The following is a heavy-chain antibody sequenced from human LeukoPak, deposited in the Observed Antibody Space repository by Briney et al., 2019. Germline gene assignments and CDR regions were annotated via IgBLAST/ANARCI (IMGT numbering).Heavy chain of an antibody. D-gene: IGHD6-13*01. CDR1: GGTFTSYA. V-gene: IGHV1-8*03. CDR2: MNPNSGNT. J-gene: IGHJ4*02. CDR3: ARGSSSSWYDPIDY. Sequence: ASVKVSCKASGGTFTSYAISWVRQATGQGLEWMGWMNPNSGNTGYAQKFQGRVTITRNTSISTAYMELSRLRSEDTAVYYCARGSSSSWYDPIDYWGQGTLVTVSS.